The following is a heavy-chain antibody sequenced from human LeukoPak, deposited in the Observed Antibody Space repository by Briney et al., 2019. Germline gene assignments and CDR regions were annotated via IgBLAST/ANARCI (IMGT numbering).Heavy chain of an antibody. CDR3: VRDKLTGASRLDY. D-gene: IGHD7-27*01. V-gene: IGHV3-7*03. J-gene: IGHJ4*02. CDR1: GFTFRDYW. CDR2: IKQDGSEK. Sequence: PGGSRRLSCAASGFTFRDYWMSWVRQAPGKELEWVANIKQDGSEKYYVDSVKGRFTISRDNAKNSLYLQMNSLRVEDTAVYHCVRDKLTGASRLDYWGQGTLLTVSS.